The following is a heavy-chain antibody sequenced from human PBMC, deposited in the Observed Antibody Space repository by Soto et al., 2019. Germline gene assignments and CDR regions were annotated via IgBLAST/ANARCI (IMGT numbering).Heavy chain of an antibody. J-gene: IGHJ4*02. D-gene: IGHD2-2*01. CDR1: GGSISSGGYY. V-gene: IGHV4-31*03. CDR2: IYYSGST. CDR3: ARGLGYCSSTSCFGEAARPSNYFDY. Sequence: SETLSLTCTVSGGSISSGGYYWSWIRQHPGKGLECIGYIYYSGSTYYNPYRNSRVTISVDTSKNQFSLKLSSVTAADTAVYYCARGLGYCSSTSCFGEAARPSNYFDYWGQGTLVTVSS.